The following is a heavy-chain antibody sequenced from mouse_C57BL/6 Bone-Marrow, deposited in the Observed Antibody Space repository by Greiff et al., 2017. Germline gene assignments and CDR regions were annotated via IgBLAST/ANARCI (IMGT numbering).Heavy chain of an antibody. Sequence: VQLQQSGAELVKPGASVQMSCKASGYTFTTYPIEWMKQNHGKSLEWIGNFHPYNDDTKYNEKFKGKATLTVEKSSSTVYLALSRLTSDDSAVYYCARGDYDYDGYFDVWGTGTTVTVSS. J-gene: IGHJ1*03. D-gene: IGHD2-4*01. CDR1: GYTFTTYP. CDR3: ARGDYDYDGYFDV. V-gene: IGHV1-47*01. CDR2: FHPYNDDT.